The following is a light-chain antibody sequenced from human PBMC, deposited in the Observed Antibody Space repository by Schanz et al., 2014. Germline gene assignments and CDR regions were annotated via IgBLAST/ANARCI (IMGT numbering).Light chain of an antibody. CDR1: GSDVGGYNY. V-gene: IGLV2-8*01. J-gene: IGLJ3*02. CDR2: EVS. Sequence: QSVLTQPPSASGSPGQSVTISCTGTGSDVGGYNYVSWYQQHPGKAPKLMIYEVSKRPSGVPDRFSGSKSGNTASLTVSGLQAEDEADYYCCSYAGSFTWVFGGRTKLTVL. CDR3: CSYAGSFTWV.